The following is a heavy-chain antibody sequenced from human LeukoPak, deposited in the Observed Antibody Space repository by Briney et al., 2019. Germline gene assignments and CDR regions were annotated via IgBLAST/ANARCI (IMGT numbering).Heavy chain of an antibody. CDR1: GFTFSNYA. CDR2: ITSSGSYI. Sequence: KAGGSLRLSCAASGFTFSNYAMSWVRQAPGKGLEWVSSITSSGSYIYYADSVKGRFTISRDNAKNSLYLQMNSLRAEDTAVYYCTRGYCSSTSCHHFDYWGQGTLVTVSS. J-gene: IGHJ4*02. D-gene: IGHD2-2*01. CDR3: TRGYCSSTSCHHFDY. V-gene: IGHV3-21*01.